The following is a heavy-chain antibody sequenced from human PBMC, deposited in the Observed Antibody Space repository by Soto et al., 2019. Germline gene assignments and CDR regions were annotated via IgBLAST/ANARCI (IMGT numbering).Heavy chain of an antibody. D-gene: IGHD3-3*01. J-gene: IGHJ6*02. V-gene: IGHV1-8*01. CDR2: MNPNSGNT. CDR3: ARYYDFWSGYYGMDV. CDR1: GYTFTSYD. Sequence: GASVKVSCKASGYTFTSYDINWVRQATGQGLEWMGWMNPNSGNTGYAQKFQGRVTMTRNTSISTAYMELSSLRSEDTAVYYCARYYDFWSGYYGMDVWGQGTTVTVPS.